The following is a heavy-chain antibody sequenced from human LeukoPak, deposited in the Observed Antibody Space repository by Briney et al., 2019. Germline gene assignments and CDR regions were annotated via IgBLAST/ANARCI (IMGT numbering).Heavy chain of an antibody. CDR3: ARGDSESSGRYAFDI. Sequence: KPGGSLRLSCAASGFTFNSHTMNWVRQAPGKGLEWVSSISGTSTYIYYADSVKGRFTISRDNAENSLYLQMNSLRAEDTAVYYCARGDSESSGRYAFDIWGQGTMVTVSS. CDR2: ISGTSTYI. J-gene: IGHJ3*02. CDR1: GFTFNSHT. D-gene: IGHD3-22*01. V-gene: IGHV3-21*01.